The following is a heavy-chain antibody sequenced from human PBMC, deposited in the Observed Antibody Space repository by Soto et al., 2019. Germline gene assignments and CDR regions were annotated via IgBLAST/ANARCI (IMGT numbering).Heavy chain of an antibody. CDR2: IGTAGDT. D-gene: IGHD6-6*01. J-gene: IGHJ4*02. CDR1: GFTFSSYD. CDR3: ARGVLLYRSPLQPPDY. Sequence: GSLRLSCAASGFTFSSYDMHWVRQATGKGLEWVSAIGTAGDTYYPGSVKGRFTISRENAKNSLYLQMNSLRAGDTAVYYCARGVLLYRSPLQPPDYWCQGTLVNVS. V-gene: IGHV3-13*01.